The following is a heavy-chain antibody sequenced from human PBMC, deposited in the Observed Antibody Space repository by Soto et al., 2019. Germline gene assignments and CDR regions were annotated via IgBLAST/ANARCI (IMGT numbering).Heavy chain of an antibody. Sequence: TLSLTCTISGGSISSGGYYWSWIRQHPGKGLEWIGYIYYSGSTYYNPSLKSRVTISVDTSKNQFSLKLSSVTAADTAVYYCAHRPLESIAAAGFDFWGQGILVTVSS. V-gene: IGHV4-31*03. CDR3: AHRPLESIAAAGFDF. CDR2: IYYSGST. CDR1: GGSISSGGYY. D-gene: IGHD6-13*01. J-gene: IGHJ4*02.